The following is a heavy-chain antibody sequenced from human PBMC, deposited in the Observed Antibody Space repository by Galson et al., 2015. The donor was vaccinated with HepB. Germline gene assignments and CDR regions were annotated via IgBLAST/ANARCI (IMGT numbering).Heavy chain of an antibody. Sequence: SLRLSCAASGFTFSNYNMNWVRQAPGKGLEWVSFISSSSSYIYHADSVKGLFTISRDNAENSLYLQMNSLRADDTAVYYCARAALLLGIGMCVDVWGQGTTVTVSS. CDR3: ARAALLLGIGMCVDV. CDR1: GFTFSNYN. V-gene: IGHV3-21*01. D-gene: IGHD3-10*01. CDR2: ISSSSSYI. J-gene: IGHJ6*02.